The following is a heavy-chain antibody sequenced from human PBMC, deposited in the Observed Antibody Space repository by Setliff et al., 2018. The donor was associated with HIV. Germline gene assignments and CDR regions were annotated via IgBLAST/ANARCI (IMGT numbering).Heavy chain of an antibody. CDR2: IDWDDDK. Sequence: TLSLTCFVSGVSISDHYWGWIRQPPGKALEWLARIDWDDDKFYSTSLKTRLTISKDTSKNQVVLIMTNMDPVDTATYYCARIEGTMVDYWGQGTLVTVSS. CDR3: ARIEGTMVDY. J-gene: IGHJ4*02. D-gene: IGHD3-10*01. V-gene: IGHV2-70*16. CDR1: GVSISDHY.